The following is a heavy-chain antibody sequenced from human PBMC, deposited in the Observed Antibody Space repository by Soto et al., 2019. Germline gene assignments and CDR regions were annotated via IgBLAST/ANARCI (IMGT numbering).Heavy chain of an antibody. V-gene: IGHV5-10-1*01. CDR1: GYTFTTYW. CDR2: IDPTNSYI. CDR3: ARQVVAAAALYYYGMDV. Sequence: GESLKISCQGSGYTFTTYWITWVRQMPGKGLEWMGRIDPTNSYITYNPSFQGHVTISADKSISTAYLQWSSLKASDTAMYYCARQVVAAAALYYYGMDVWGQGTTVTV. D-gene: IGHD6-13*01. J-gene: IGHJ6*02.